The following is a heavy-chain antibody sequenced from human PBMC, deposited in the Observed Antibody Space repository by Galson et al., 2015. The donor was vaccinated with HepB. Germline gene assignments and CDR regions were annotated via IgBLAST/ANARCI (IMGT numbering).Heavy chain of an antibody. CDR1: GGSISSYY. CDR3: AGARYCSGGSCCFDP. Sequence: LSLTCTVSGGSISSYYWSWIRQPPGKGLEWIGYIYYSGSTNYNPSLKSRVTISVDTSKNQFSLKLSSVTAADTAVYYCAGARYCSGGSCCFDPWGQGTLVTVSS. J-gene: IGHJ5*02. D-gene: IGHD2-15*01. CDR2: IYYSGST. V-gene: IGHV4-59*08.